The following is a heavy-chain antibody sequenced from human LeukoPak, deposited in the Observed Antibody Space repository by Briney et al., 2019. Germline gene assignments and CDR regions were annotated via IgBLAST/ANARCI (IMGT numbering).Heavy chain of an antibody. D-gene: IGHD6-13*01. CDR2: ARNKPNSCST. J-gene: IGHJ4*02. V-gene: IGHV3-72*01. CDR1: GFTFSDHH. Sequence: PGGSLRLSCEGCGFTFSDHHMDWVRQAPGMGLEWVGRGPARNKPNSCSTQYATSVRGRFTISRDDSKNSLYLQISSLTAEDTAMYYCTRVLTTDRSWYTFEFWGQGVLVTVSS. CDR3: TRVLTTDRSWYTFEF.